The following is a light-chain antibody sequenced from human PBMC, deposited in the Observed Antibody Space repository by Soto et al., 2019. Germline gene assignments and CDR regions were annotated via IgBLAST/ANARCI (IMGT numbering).Light chain of an antibody. V-gene: IGKV3-15*01. CDR2: GAS. CDR1: QNINSN. Sequence: LVITQSPATLSVSPGEGGTLSCRASQNINSNLAWYQQKPGQAPRLLIYGASTRATGIPARFSGSGSGTDFTLTISSLEPEDSAVYYCQQNLGVHTSGQRTKVDI. J-gene: IGKJ1*01. CDR3: QQNLGVHT.